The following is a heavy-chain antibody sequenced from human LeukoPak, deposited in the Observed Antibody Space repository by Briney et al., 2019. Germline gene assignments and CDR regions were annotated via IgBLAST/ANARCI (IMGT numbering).Heavy chain of an antibody. D-gene: IGHD6-13*01. V-gene: IGHV4-59*01. J-gene: IGHJ4*02. CDR1: GGFISTFY. CDR3: ARGGREAAAGLDY. Sequence: SETLSLTCTVSGGFISTFYWSWIRQPPGKGLEWIGYIYYTGSTNYNPSLKSRVTISVDTSKNQFSLKLSSVTAADSAVYYCARGGREAAAGLDYWGQGTLVTVSS. CDR2: IYYTGST.